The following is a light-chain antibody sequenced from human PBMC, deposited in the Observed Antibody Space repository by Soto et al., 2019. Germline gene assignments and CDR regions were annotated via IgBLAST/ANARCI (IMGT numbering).Light chain of an antibody. V-gene: IGKV1-39*01. Sequence: DIQMTQSPSSLSASVGDRITITCRASQSITKYLNWYQQKPGKAPKLLIYAASNLQSGVPSRFSVSGSGTDFTLTISSLQPEDFATYYCQQSYTVPLAFGGGTKVEIK. J-gene: IGKJ4*01. CDR3: QQSYTVPLA. CDR1: QSITKY. CDR2: AAS.